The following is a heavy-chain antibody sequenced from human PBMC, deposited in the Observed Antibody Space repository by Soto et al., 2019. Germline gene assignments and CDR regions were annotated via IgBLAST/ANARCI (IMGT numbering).Heavy chain of an antibody. V-gene: IGHV4-59*01. Sequence: QVQLQESGPGLVKPSETLSLTCTVSGGSISSYYWSWIRQPPGKGLEWIGYIYYSGSTNYNPSLKSRVTISVDTSKNQFSLKLSSVTAADTAVYYCARDGAVAGNYGWYFDLWGRGTLVTVSS. CDR2: IYYSGST. J-gene: IGHJ2*01. CDR1: GGSISSYY. D-gene: IGHD6-19*01. CDR3: ARDGAVAGNYGWYFDL.